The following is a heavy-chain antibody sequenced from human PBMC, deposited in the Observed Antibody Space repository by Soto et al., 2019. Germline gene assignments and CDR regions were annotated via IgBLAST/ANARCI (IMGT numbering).Heavy chain of an antibody. CDR2: ISRDGTNT. CDR1: GFTFDDYN. V-gene: IGHV3-43*01. Sequence: LRLSCAASGFTFDDYNMHWVRQAPGKGLEWVSLISRDGTNTNYAESVKDRFTISRGNSKNSLYLQMNSLRTEDTALYYCVKETYYYDVSSYYPLGSWGEGTLVTVAS. J-gene: IGHJ5*02. CDR3: VKETYYYDVSSYYPLGS. D-gene: IGHD3-22*01.